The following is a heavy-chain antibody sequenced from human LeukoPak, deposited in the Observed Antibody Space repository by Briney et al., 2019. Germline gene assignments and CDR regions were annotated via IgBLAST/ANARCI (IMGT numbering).Heavy chain of an antibody. CDR2: XXXSGST. Sequence: SETLSLTCTVSXXSIXSXXXXXXXXXXGXXLXWXGSXXXSGSTXYNPSLKSRVTISVDTSKNQFSLKLSSVTAADTAVYYCARQAYYDSSGYSHDAFDIWGQGTMVTVSS. J-gene: IGHJ3*02. V-gene: IGHV4-39*01. CDR3: ARQAYYDSSGYSHDAFDI. CDR1: XXSIXSXX. D-gene: IGHD3-22*01.